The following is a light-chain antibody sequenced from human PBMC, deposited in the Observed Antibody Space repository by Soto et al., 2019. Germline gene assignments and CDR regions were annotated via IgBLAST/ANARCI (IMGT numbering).Light chain of an antibody. CDR2: AAS. Sequence: DIQMTQSPSSLSASVGDRVTITCRASQSISSYLNWYQQKPWKAPKLLIYAASTLQSGVPSRFSGSGPGTDFTLTISSLQPEDFATYYCQQSYSAPWTFGQGTKVEIK. J-gene: IGKJ1*01. CDR3: QQSYSAPWT. CDR1: QSISSY. V-gene: IGKV1-39*01.